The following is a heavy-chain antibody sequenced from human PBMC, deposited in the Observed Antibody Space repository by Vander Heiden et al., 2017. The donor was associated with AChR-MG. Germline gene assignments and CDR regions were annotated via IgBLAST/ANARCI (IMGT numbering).Heavy chain of an antibody. CDR1: GFTLRSYA. D-gene: IGHD6-19*01. CDR2: ISYDGSNK. CDR3: ARDCGIIAVAGPKDY. Sequence: QVQLVESGGGVVKPGSSLRLPCAVSGFTLRSYAMHWVRQAPGKGLEWVAVISYDGSNKYYADPVKGRFTISIDNSKNTLYLQMNSLRAEDTAVYYCARDCGIIAVAGPKDYWGQGTLVTVSS. J-gene: IGHJ4*02. V-gene: IGHV3-30-3*01.